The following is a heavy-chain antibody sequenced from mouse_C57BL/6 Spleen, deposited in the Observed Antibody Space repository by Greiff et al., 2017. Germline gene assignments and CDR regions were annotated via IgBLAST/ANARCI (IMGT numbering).Heavy chain of an antibody. Sequence: VQLQQSGPELVKPGASVKISCKASGYSLTGYYMNWVKQSPEKSLEWIGEINPSTGGTTYNQKFKAKATLTVDKSSSTAYMQLKSLTSEDSAVYYCASPWAWFAYWGQGTLVTVSA. CDR2: INPSTGGT. CDR3: ASPWAWFAY. J-gene: IGHJ3*01. D-gene: IGHD4-1*01. CDR1: GYSLTGYY. V-gene: IGHV1-42*01.